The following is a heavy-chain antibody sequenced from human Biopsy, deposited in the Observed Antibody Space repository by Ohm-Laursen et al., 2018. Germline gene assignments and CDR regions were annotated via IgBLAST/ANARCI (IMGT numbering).Heavy chain of an antibody. J-gene: IGHJ5*01. Sequence: ASVKVSCKASAYSFGDHRIHWVRQAPGQGLEWMGWIDPKSGGTNYAQKFQGRVTMTRDTSISTTYMELRRLTSGDTAVFYCARELGDFWGGRQFDFWGQGTLVTVSS. CDR2: IDPKSGGT. D-gene: IGHD3-3*01. V-gene: IGHV1-2*02. CDR3: ARELGDFWGGRQFDF. CDR1: AYSFGDHR.